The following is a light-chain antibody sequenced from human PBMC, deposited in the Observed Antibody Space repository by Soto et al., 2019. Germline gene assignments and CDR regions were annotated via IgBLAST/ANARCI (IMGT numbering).Light chain of an antibody. CDR1: QSIGSY. Sequence: EIVLTQSPATLSLSLGERATLSCRASQSIGSYLAWYQQKPGHAPRLLIYDASNRATDIPARFSGSGSGTDFTLTISSLEPEDSAVYYCQQRTTCSFGQGTRLEIK. CDR3: QQRTTCS. V-gene: IGKV3-11*01. J-gene: IGKJ5*01. CDR2: DAS.